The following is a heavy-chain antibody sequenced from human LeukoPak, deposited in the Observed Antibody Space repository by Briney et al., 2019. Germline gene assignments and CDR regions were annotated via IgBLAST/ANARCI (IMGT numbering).Heavy chain of an antibody. V-gene: IGHV3-53*01. CDR1: GFTVSSNY. D-gene: IGHD1-26*01. J-gene: IGHJ4*02. CDR2: IYSGGST. CDR3: ASSAVGADFDY. Sequence: GGSLRLSCAASGFTVSSNYVSWVRQAPGKGLEWVSVIYSGGSTYYADSVKGRFTISRDNSKNTLYLQMNSLRAEDTAMYYCASSAVGADFDYWGQGTLVTVSS.